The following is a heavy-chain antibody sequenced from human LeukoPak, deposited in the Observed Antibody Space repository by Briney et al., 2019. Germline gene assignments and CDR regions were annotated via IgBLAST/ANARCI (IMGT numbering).Heavy chain of an antibody. V-gene: IGHV3-30*02. D-gene: IGHD6-6*01. CDR3: AIPDSSSSLGYDY. J-gene: IGHJ4*02. Sequence: GGSLRLSCAASGFTFSGYGMHWVRQAPGKGLEWVAFIRYDGSDTYYADSVKGRFTISGDTPKNTLSLQMNSLKVEDTAVYYCAIPDSSSSLGYDYWGQGTLVTVSS. CDR1: GFTFSGYG. CDR2: IRYDGSDT.